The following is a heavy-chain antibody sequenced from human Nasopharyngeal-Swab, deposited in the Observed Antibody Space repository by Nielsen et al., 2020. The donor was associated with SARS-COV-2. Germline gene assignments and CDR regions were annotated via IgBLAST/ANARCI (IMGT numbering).Heavy chain of an antibody. CDR1: GFTFNNYN. Sequence: GESLKISCAASGFTFNNYNFNWVRQAPGKGLEWVSSISSSSSYIYYADSVKGRFTISRDNAKNSLYLQMNSLRAEDTAVYYCARDRRNLILTGFYDYWGRGTLVTVSS. CDR2: ISSSSSYI. V-gene: IGHV3-21*01. J-gene: IGHJ4*02. D-gene: IGHD3-9*01. CDR3: ARDRRNLILTGFYDY.